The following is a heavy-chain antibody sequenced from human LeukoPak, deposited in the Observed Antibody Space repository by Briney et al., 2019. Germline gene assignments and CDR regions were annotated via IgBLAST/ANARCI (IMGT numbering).Heavy chain of an antibody. Sequence: GGTLRLSCAASGFTFSGYGMSWVRQAPGKGLKWVSAISGSGGSTYYADSVKGRITISRDNAKKSLHLQMNSLRTEDAALYYCAKDTGSTPGAHYYYYMDVWGKGTTVTISS. D-gene: IGHD5/OR15-5a*01. V-gene: IGHV3-23*01. CDR1: GFTFSGYG. CDR3: AKDTGSTPGAHYYYYMDV. J-gene: IGHJ6*03. CDR2: ISGSGGST.